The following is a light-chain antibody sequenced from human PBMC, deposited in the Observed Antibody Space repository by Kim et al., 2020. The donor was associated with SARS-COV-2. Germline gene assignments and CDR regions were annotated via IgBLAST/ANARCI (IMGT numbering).Light chain of an antibody. CDR2: GAS. J-gene: IGKJ1*01. Sequence: VSPGERAPLSCRASQSVSSNLAWYQQKPGQAPRLLIYGASTRATGVPARFGGSGSGTEFTLTISNLQSEDFAIYYCQLYNHWPLTFGQGTKVDIK. V-gene: IGKV3-15*01. CDR1: QSVSSN. CDR3: QLYNHWPLT.